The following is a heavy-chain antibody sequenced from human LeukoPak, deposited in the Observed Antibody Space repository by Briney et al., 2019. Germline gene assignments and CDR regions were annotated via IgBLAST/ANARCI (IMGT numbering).Heavy chain of an antibody. V-gene: IGHV3-30*18. D-gene: IGHD6-13*01. J-gene: IGHJ5*02. CDR1: GFTFSNYG. CDR2: ISYDGNNK. CDR3: AKAPGIAASLGGGDCFAP. Sequence: GGSLRLSCAASGFTFSNYGMHWVRQAPGKGLEWVAVISYDGNNKYYTDSMKGRFSISRDNSKNTLYLQMNSLRAEDTAVYYCAKAPGIAASLGGGDCFAPWGREPWSPSPQ.